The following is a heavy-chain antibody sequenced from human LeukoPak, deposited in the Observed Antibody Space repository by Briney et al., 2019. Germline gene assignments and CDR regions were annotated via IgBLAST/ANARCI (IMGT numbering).Heavy chain of an antibody. V-gene: IGHV3-11*01. Sequence: GGSLRLSCAASGFTFGDYYMNWIRQAPGKGLEWVAFISGSGNTIYYADSVRGRFTISRDNAKSSLSLQINSLRVEDTAVYYCARTADGEFDVWGQGTLVTVSS. CDR2: ISGSGNTI. CDR3: ARTADGEFDV. D-gene: IGHD7-27*01. CDR1: GFTFGDYY. J-gene: IGHJ4*02.